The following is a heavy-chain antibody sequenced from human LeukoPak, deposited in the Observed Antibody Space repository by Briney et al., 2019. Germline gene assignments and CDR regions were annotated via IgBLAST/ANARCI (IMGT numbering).Heavy chain of an antibody. V-gene: IGHV3-48*01. CDR1: GITFRIYH. J-gene: IGHJ4*02. Sequence: GGSLRLSCAVSGITFRIYHWNWVRQAPGRGLEWVSFISTSTSTIYYADSVKGRFTISRDDAKNSLYLQTSSLRADDTAVYYCARGTLNIPGEHGAFDYWGQGTLVTVSS. CDR3: ARGTLNIPGEHGAFDY. CDR2: ISTSTSTI. D-gene: IGHD1-14*01.